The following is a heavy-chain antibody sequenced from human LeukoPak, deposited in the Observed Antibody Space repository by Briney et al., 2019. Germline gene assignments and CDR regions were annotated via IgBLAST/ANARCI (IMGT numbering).Heavy chain of an antibody. V-gene: IGHV1-8*01. J-gene: IGHJ5*02. CDR2: MNPNSGNT. Sequence: PRASVKVSCKASGYTFTSYDINWVRQATGQGLEWMGWMNPNSGNTGYAQKFQGRVTMTRNTSISTAYMELSSLRSEDTAVYYCAREPAAAGKNWFDPWGQGTLVTVSS. CDR1: GYTFTSYD. CDR3: AREPAAAGKNWFDP. D-gene: IGHD6-25*01.